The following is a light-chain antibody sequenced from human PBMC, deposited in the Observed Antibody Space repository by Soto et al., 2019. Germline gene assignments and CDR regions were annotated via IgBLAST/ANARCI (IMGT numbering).Light chain of an antibody. J-gene: IGLJ3*02. CDR2: DVI. CDR1: SSDVGDYNY. CDR3: CSYADSSWV. Sequence: QSALTQPRSVSGSPGQSVIISCIGTSSDVGDYNYVSWYQQHLGKAPTLMVYDVIKRPSGVPGRFSGSKSGNTASLTISGLQAEDEADYYCCSYADSSWVFGGGTKVTVL. V-gene: IGLV2-11*01.